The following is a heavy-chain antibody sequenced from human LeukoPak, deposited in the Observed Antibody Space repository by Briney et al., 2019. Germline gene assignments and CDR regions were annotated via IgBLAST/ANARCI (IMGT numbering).Heavy chain of an antibody. CDR3: ARDLLKGYYDFWSGFKEDYYYYYGMDV. CDR2: IRAYNGNT. J-gene: IGHJ6*02. Sequence: ASVKVSCKASGYTFTSYGISWVRQAPGQGLEWMGWIRAYNGNTNYAQKLQGRVTMTTDTSTSTAYMELRSLRSDDTAVYYCARDLLKGYYDFWSGFKEDYYYYYGMDVWGQGTTVTVSS. CDR1: GYTFTSYG. V-gene: IGHV1-18*01. D-gene: IGHD3-3*01.